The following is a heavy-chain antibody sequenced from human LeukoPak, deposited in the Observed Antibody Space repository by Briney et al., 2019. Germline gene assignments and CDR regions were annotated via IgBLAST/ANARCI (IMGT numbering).Heavy chain of an antibody. D-gene: IGHD3-22*01. V-gene: IGHV4-4*07. CDR3: ARGYDSSGYPWAFDI. CDR2: IYTSGST. CDR1: GGSISSYY. J-gene: IGHJ3*02. Sequence: PSETLSLTCTVSGGSISSYYWSWIRQPAGKGLEWIGRIYTSGSTNYNPYLKSRVTISVDKSKNQFSLKLSSVTAADTAVYYCARGYDSSGYPWAFDIWGQGTMVTVSS.